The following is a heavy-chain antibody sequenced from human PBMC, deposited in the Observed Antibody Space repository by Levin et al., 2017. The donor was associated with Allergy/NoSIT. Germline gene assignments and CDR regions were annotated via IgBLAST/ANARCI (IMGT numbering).Heavy chain of an antibody. Sequence: GESLKISCAASGCTFSGDTLNWVRQAPGKGLEWVSSISSSSTYIYYADSLKGRFTISRDDAKNSLSLQMNSLRVEDTAVYYCASDGSYDTLDIWGQGTMVTVSS. CDR3: ASDGSYDTLDI. V-gene: IGHV3-21*01. CDR1: GCTFSGDT. CDR2: ISSSSTYI. D-gene: IGHD6-6*01. J-gene: IGHJ3*02.